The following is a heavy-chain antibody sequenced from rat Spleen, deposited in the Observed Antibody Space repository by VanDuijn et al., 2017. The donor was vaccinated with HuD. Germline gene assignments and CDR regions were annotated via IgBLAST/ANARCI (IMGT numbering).Heavy chain of an antibody. CDR1: GFTFSDYG. Sequence: EVQLVESGGGLVQPGRSLKLSCADSGFTFSDYGVAWVRQAPTKGLEWVAYISYEGSSTYYGDSVRGRFTISRDNAKSTLYLQMDSLGSEDTATYYCARRHYGYTDYFDYWGQGVMVTVSS. CDR3: ARRHYGYTDYFDY. CDR2: ISYEGSST. J-gene: IGHJ2*01. V-gene: IGHV5-22*01. D-gene: IGHD1-9*01.